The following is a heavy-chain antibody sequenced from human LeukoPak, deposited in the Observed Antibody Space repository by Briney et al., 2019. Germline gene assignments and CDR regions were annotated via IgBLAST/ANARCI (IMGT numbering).Heavy chain of an antibody. D-gene: IGHD2-2*01. V-gene: IGHV3-23*01. Sequence: PGGSLRLSCAASGFTFSSYAMSWVRQAPGKGLEWVSAISGSGGSTYYADSVKCRFTISRDNSKNPLYLQMNSLRAEDTAVYYCASPYCSSTSCVDYWGQGTLVTVSS. CDR1: GFTFSSYA. J-gene: IGHJ4*02. CDR2: ISGSGGST. CDR3: ASPYCSSTSCVDY.